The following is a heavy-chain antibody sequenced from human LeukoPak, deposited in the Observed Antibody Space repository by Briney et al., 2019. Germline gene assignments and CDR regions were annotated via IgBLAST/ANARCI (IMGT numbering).Heavy chain of an antibody. CDR2: ISSSSTI. D-gene: IGHD3-10*01. CDR3: ARGKKLLWFGDPGLFDY. J-gene: IGHJ4*02. Sequence: GGSLRLSCAASGFTFSSYTMNWVRQAPGKGLEWVSSISSSSTIYYADSVKGRFTISRDNAKNSLYLQMNSLRAEDTAVYYCARGKKLLWFGDPGLFDYWGQGTLVTVSS. CDR1: GFTFSSYT. V-gene: IGHV3-69-1*01.